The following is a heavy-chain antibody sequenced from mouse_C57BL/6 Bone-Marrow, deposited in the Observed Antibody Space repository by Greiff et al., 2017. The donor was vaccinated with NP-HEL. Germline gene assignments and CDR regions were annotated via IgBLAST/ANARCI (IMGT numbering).Heavy chain of an antibody. CDR3: ASGGDGYFFYWYFDV. V-gene: IGHV1-18*01. J-gene: IGHJ1*03. D-gene: IGHD2-3*01. CDR2: INPNNGGT. CDR1: GYTFTDYN. Sequence: VQLKQSGPELVKPGASVKIPCKASGYTFTDYNMDWVKQSHGKSLEWIGDINPNNGGTIYNQKFKGQATLTVDQSSSTAYMELRSLTFEDTAVYYCASGGDGYFFYWYFDVWGTGTTVTVSS.